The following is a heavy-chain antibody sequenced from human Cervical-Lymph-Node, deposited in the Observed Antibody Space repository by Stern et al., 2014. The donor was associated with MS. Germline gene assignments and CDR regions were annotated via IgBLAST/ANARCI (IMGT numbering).Heavy chain of an antibody. J-gene: IGHJ4*02. CDR3: ARDLRRDGDTGGFDY. CDR1: GGSISSGSYY. Sequence: QVQLQESGPGLVKPSQTLSLTCTVSGGSISSGSYYWSWIRQPAGKGLEWIGRIYTSGSTNYNPSLKSRFTISVDASKTQSSVNLGSVTAADTAVYYCARDLRRDGDTGGFDYWGQGTLVTVSS. V-gene: IGHV4-61*02. D-gene: IGHD4-17*01. CDR2: IYTSGST.